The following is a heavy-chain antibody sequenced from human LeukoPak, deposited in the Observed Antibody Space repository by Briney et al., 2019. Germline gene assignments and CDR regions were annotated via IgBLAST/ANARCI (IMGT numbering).Heavy chain of an antibody. V-gene: IGHV3-73*01. J-gene: IGHJ4*02. CDR2: IRSKANSYAT. Sequence: GGSLRLSCAASGFTFSGSAMHWVRQASGKGLEWVGRIRSKANSYATAYAASVKGRFTISRDDSKNTAYLQMNSLKTEDTALYFCARRHGSGSSDYWGQGTLVTVSS. CDR3: ARRHGSGSSDY. D-gene: IGHD3-10*01. CDR1: GFTFSGSA.